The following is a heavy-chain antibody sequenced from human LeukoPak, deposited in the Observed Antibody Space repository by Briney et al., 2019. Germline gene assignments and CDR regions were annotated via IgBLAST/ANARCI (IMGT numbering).Heavy chain of an antibody. Sequence: SETLSLTCAVYGGSFSGYYWSWIRQPPGRGLEWIGYMHYSGNSNYNPSLKSRVTISVDTSKNQFSLKLSSVTAADTAVYYCASKPVAVDKFDFWGQGILVTVSS. V-gene: IGHV4-59*01. CDR1: GGSFSGYY. D-gene: IGHD6-19*01. CDR3: ASKPVAVDKFDF. CDR2: MHYSGNS. J-gene: IGHJ4*02.